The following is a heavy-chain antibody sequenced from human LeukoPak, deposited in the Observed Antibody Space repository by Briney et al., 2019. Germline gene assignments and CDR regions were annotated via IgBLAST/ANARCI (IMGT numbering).Heavy chain of an antibody. CDR3: AKDYGQVHYYDSSGYYDY. J-gene: IGHJ4*02. V-gene: IGHV3-30*18. D-gene: IGHD3-22*01. CDR2: ISYDGSNK. Sequence: QTGGSLRLSCAASGFTFSSYGMHWVRQAPGKRLEWVAVISYDGSNKYYADSVKGRFTISRDNSKNTLYLQMNSLRAEDTAVYYCAKDYGQVHYYDSSGYYDYWGQGTLVTVSS. CDR1: GFTFSSYG.